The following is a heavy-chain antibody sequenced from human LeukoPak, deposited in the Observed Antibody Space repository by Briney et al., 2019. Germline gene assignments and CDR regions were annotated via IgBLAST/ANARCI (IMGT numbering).Heavy chain of an antibody. J-gene: IGHJ6*03. D-gene: IGHD3-9*01. CDR1: GYTFTSNA. CDR3: ARYGSPIHYYYMDV. V-gene: IGHV7-4-1*02. CDR2: INTNTGNP. Sequence: GASVKVSCKASGYTFTSNAMNWVRQAPGQGLEWMGWINTNTGNPTYAQGFTGRFVFALDTSVSTAYLQISSLKGEDTAVYYCARYGSPIHYYYMDVWGKGTTVTVSS.